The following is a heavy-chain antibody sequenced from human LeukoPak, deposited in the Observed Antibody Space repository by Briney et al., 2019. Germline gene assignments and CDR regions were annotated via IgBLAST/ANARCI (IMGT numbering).Heavy chain of an antibody. Sequence: GGSLRLSCAASRFTFSSYWMSWVRQAPGKGLEWVANIKQDGSEKYYVDSVRGRFTISRDNAKNSLYLQMNSLRAEDTAVYYCARAVGNSGNDYWGQGTLVTVSS. CDR3: ARAVGNSGNDY. V-gene: IGHV3-7*04. J-gene: IGHJ4*02. CDR1: RFTFSSYW. CDR2: IKQDGSEK. D-gene: IGHD4-23*01.